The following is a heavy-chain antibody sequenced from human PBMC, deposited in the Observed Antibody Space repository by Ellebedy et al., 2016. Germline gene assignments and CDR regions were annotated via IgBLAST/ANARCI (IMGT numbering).Heavy chain of an antibody. D-gene: IGHD5-18*01. J-gene: IGHJ4*02. V-gene: IGHV4-39*07. CDR1: GGSISSSSYY. CDR3: AREVGRGRIQLWPQDY. CDR2: IYYSGST. Sequence: SETLSLTXTVSGGSISSSSYYWGWIRQPPGKGLEWIGSIYYSGSTYYNPSLKSRVTISVDTSKNQFSLKLSSVTAADTAVYYCAREVGRGRIQLWPQDYWGQGTLVTVSS.